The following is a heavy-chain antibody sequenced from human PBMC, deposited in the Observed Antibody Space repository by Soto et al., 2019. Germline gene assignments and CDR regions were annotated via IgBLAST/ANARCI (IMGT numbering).Heavy chain of an antibody. CDR1: GGSFSGYY. J-gene: IGHJ4*02. CDR2: INHSRST. Sequence: QVQLQQWGAGLLKPSETLSLTCAVYGGSFSGYYWSWIRQPPGKGLEWIGEINHSRSTNYNPSLKSRGTISVDTSKNQFSLKLGSVTAADTAGYYCARGGGRIFDYWGQGTLVTVSS. CDR3: ARGGGRIFDY. D-gene: IGHD3-16*01. V-gene: IGHV4-34*01.